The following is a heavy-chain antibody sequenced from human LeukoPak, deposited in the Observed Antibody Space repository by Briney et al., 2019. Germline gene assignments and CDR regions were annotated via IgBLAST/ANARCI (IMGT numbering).Heavy chain of an antibody. Sequence: PGGSLRLSCAASGFTFSSYAMTWVRQAPGKGLEWVSSISAGGSGTYFADSVKGRFRISRDNSKSTLFLQMNSLRVEDTAIYYCATLSSGGSGSYHHYWGQGTLVTVSS. D-gene: IGHD3-10*01. CDR1: GFTFSSYA. V-gene: IGHV3-23*01. J-gene: IGHJ4*02. CDR2: ISAGGSGT. CDR3: ATLSSGGSGSYHHY.